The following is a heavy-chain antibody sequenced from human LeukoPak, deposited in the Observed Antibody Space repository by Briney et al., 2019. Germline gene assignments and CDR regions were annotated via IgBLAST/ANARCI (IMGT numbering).Heavy chain of an antibody. CDR1: GYTFTGYY. D-gene: IGHD6-13*01. CDR2: INPNSGGT. CDR3: AREVAAASYYYYYYMDV. V-gene: IGHV1-2*02. J-gene: IGHJ6*03. Sequence: GASVKVSCKASGYTFTGYYMHWVRQAPGQWLEWMGWINPNSGGTNYAQKFEGRVTMTRDTSISTAYMELSRLRSDDTAVYYCAREVAAASYYYYYYMDVWGKGTTVTVSS.